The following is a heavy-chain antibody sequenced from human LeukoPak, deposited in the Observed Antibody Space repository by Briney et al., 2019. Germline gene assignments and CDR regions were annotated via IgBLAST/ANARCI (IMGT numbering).Heavy chain of an antibody. Sequence: PSQTLSLTCTVTGGSISSASYYWSWIRQPAGKGLEWIGRIYTSGSTNYNPSLKSRVTISVDTSKNQFSLKLSSVTAADTAVYYCARDRVGPGVGWFDPWGQGTLVTVSS. D-gene: IGHD1-26*01. J-gene: IGHJ5*02. CDR1: GGSISSASYY. V-gene: IGHV4-61*02. CDR2: IYTSGST. CDR3: ARDRVGPGVGWFDP.